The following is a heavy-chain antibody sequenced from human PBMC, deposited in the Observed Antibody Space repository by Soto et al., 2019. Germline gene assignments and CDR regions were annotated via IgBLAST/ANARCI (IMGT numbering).Heavy chain of an antibody. CDR1: GYTFSKYA. Sequence: QVQLVQSGAEVKKPGASVMVSCKAPGYTFSKYAMQWVRRALGRGPEWMGWINGGNGNTKYSEKFQDRFTITRDTSANKAYMDLRNLPSEDTAVYYCARGIWGASADSYYFDSWGQGTQVTVSS. J-gene: IGHJ4*02. V-gene: IGHV1-3*01. CDR3: ARGIWGASADSYYFDS. D-gene: IGHD2-15*01. CDR2: INGGNGNT.